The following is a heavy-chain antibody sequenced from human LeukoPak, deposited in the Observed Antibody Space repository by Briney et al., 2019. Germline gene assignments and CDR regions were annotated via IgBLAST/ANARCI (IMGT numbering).Heavy chain of an antibody. J-gene: IGHJ4*02. V-gene: IGHV1-2*06. D-gene: IGHD2-15*01. CDR1: GYTFTGYY. CDR3: ARERCSGGSCGFDY. Sequence: ASVTVSCTASGYTFTGYYMHWVRQAPGQGLEWMGRINPNSGGTNYAQKFQGRVTMTRDTSISTAYMELSRLRSDDTAVYYCARERCSGGSCGFDYWGQGTLVTVSS. CDR2: INPNSGGT.